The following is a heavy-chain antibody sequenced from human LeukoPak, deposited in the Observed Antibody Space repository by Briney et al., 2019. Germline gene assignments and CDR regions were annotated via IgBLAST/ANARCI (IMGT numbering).Heavy chain of an antibody. J-gene: IGHJ4*02. D-gene: IGHD2-21*02. CDR3: AREHPTAIATDY. CDR2: IHSTGSS. V-gene: IGHV4-4*07. Sequence: XQAAXXXREWIGRIHSTGSSNYHPSLTSRLTMSIDTSRNQFSLKLSSVTAADTAIYYCAREHPTAIATDYWGQGTLVTVSS.